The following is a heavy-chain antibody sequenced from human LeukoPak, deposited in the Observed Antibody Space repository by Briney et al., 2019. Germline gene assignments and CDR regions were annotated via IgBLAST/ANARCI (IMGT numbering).Heavy chain of an antibody. V-gene: IGHV3-20*04. CDR1: GFTFDDYG. Sequence: PGGSLRLSCAASGFTFDDYGMSWVRQAPGKGLEWVSGINWNGGSTGYADSVKGRFTISRDNAKNSLYLQMNSLRAEDTALYYCARISLTTGSCYYYYMDVWGKGTTVTVSS. J-gene: IGHJ6*03. CDR3: ARISLTTGSCYYYYMDV. D-gene: IGHD4-17*01. CDR2: INWNGGST.